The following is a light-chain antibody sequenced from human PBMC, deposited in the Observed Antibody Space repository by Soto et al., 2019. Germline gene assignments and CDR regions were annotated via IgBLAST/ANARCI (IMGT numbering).Light chain of an antibody. J-gene: IGLJ2*01. Sequence: QSVLPQPPSASGTPGQTVTISCSGSDSNIGRNTVNWYQRLPGTAPKLLIYSDHQRPSGVSDRFSGSKSGTSASLAISGLRSEDEAYYDCATWDDSLYGPVFGGGTQLTV. CDR2: SDH. V-gene: IGLV1-44*01. CDR3: ATWDDSLYGPV. CDR1: DSNIGRNT.